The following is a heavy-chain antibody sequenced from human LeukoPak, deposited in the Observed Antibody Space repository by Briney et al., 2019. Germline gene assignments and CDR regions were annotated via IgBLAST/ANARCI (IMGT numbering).Heavy chain of an antibody. CDR1: GYTFTSYG. V-gene: IGHV1-18*01. J-gene: IGHJ3*02. CDR3: ARDPCSSTSCYSVHAFDI. CDR2: ISAYNGNT. D-gene: IGHD2-2*02. Sequence: ASVKVSCKASGYTFTSYGISWVRQAPGQGLEWMGWISAYNGNTSYAQKLQGRVTMTTDTSTSTAYMELRSLRSDDTAVYYCARDPCSSTSCYSVHAFDIWGQGTMVTVSS.